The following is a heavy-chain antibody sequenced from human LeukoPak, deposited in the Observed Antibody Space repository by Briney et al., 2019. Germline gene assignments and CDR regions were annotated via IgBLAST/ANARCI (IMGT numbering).Heavy chain of an antibody. D-gene: IGHD3-9*01. J-gene: IGHJ6*02. CDR3: AREHWLSDYYYGIDV. V-gene: IGHV4-59*01. CDR1: GCSISSYS. Sequence: SETLSLTCTVSGCSISSYSWSWIRQPPGKGLEWIGYIYDTGSPNYNPSLESRVTISVDTSKNQSSLKLTSVTAADTAVYFCAREHWLSDYYYGIDVWGQGTTVTVSS. CDR2: IYDTGSP.